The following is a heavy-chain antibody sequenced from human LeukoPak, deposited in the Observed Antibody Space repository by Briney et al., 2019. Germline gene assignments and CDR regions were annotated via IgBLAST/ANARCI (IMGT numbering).Heavy chain of an antibody. CDR1: GFTFRSYA. Sequence: QPGGSLRLSCVASGFTFRSYAMHWVRQAPGKGLEWVAVISYDGSNKYYADSVKGRFTISRDNSENTLYLQMNSLRAEDTAVYYCARDHSSSSPTTPDYWGQGILVTVSP. J-gene: IGHJ4*02. D-gene: IGHD6-6*01. CDR2: ISYDGSNK. CDR3: ARDHSSSSPTTPDY. V-gene: IGHV3-30*04.